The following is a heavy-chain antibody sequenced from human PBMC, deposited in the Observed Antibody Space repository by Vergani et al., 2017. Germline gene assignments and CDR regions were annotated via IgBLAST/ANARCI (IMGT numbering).Heavy chain of an antibody. CDR1: GGTFSSYA. V-gene: IGHV1-69*04. J-gene: IGHJ5*02. CDR3: ARDRWTAPVGDNWFDP. D-gene: IGHD3-16*01. Sequence: QVQLVQSGAEVKKPGSSVKVSCKASGGTFSSYAISGVRQAPGEALEWMGRIIPILGIANYAQKFQGRVTMTADKSTSTAYMELSSLRAEDTAVYYCARDRWTAPVGDNWFDPWGQGTLVTVSS. CDR2: IIPILGIA.